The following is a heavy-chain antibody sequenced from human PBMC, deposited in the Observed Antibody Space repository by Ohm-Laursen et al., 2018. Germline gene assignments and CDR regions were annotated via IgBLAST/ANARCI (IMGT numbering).Heavy chain of an antibody. V-gene: IGHV3-21*01. D-gene: IGHD2-2*01. Sequence: GSLRLSCTASGFSVSSNYMSWVRQAPGKGLEWVSSISSSSSYIYYADSVKGRFTISRDNAKNSLFLQMNSLRAEDTAVYYCARDDCSSTSCPDLDYWGQGTLVSVSS. J-gene: IGHJ4*02. CDR3: ARDDCSSTSCPDLDY. CDR1: GFSVSSNY. CDR2: ISSSSSYI.